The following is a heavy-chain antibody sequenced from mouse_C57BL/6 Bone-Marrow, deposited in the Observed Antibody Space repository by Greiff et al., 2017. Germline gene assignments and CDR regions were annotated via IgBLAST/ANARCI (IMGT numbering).Heavy chain of an antibody. V-gene: IGHV1-26*01. J-gene: IGHJ3*01. CDR1: GYTFTDYY. CDR3: ADSSCPCVAY. D-gene: IGHD1-1*01. CDR2: INPNNGGT. Sequence: EVQLQQSGPELVKPGASVKISCKASGYTFTDYYMNWVKQSHGKSLEWIGDINPNNGGTSYNQKFKGKATLTVDKSSSTAYMELRSLTSKDSAVYYCADSSCPCVAYWGQGTLVTVSA.